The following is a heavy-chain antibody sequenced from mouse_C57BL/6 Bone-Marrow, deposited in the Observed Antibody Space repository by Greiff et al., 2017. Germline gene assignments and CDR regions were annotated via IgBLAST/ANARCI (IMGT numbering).Heavy chain of an antibody. J-gene: IGHJ3*01. Sequence: EVMLVESGGGLVQPGGSMKLSCVASGFTFSNYWMNWVRQSPEKGLEWVAQIRSKSDNYATNYAESVKGRFTISRDDSKSSVYLQMNNLRAEDTDIYYCTYYACFAYWGQGTLVTVSA. CDR2: IRSKSDNYAT. V-gene: IGHV6-3*01. D-gene: IGHD1-1*01. CDR3: TYYACFAY. CDR1: GFTFSNYW.